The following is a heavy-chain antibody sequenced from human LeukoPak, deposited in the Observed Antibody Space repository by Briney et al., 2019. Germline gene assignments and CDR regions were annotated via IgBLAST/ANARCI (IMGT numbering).Heavy chain of an antibody. CDR3: ARVKSRWSNWFDP. CDR1: GYTFTGYY. D-gene: IGHD6-13*01. J-gene: IGHJ5*02. V-gene: IGHV1-2*02. Sequence: ASVKVSCKASGYTFTGYYMHWVRQAPGQGLGWMGWINPNSGGTNYAQKFQGRVTMTRDTSISTAYMELSRLRSDDTAVYYCARVKSRWSNWFDPWGQGTLVTVSS. CDR2: INPNSGGT.